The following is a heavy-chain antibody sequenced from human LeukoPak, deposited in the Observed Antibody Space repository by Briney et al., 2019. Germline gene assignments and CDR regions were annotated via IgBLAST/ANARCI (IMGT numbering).Heavy chain of an antibody. CDR2: ISGSGGST. J-gene: IGHJ4*02. CDR3: AKDRYDCSSTSCPIPFDY. D-gene: IGHD2-2*01. V-gene: IGHV3-23*01. Sequence: GGSLRLSCAASGFTFSSHAMSWVRQAPGKGLEWVSAISGSGGSTYYADSVKGRFTISRDNSKNTLYLQMNSLRAEDTAVYYCAKDRYDCSSTSCPIPFDYWGQGTLVTVSS. CDR1: GFTFSSHA.